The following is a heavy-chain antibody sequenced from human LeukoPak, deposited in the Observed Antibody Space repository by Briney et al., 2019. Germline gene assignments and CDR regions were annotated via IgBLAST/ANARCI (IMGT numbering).Heavy chain of an antibody. J-gene: IGHJ4*01. CDR1: AVSVSRHF. CDR3: AREYDY. Sequence: SETLSLTCTFSAVSVSRHFRSWIRQTPEKGLEWLGYVFSSGSTNYNPSLKSRLTISLDASKHQFSLTLKSVTAADTAVYYCAREYDYWGLGTLVTVSS. CDR2: VFSSGST. V-gene: IGHV4-59*02.